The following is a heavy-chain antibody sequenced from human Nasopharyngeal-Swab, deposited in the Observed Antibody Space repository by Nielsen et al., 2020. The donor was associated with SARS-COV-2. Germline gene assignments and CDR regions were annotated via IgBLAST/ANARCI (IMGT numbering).Heavy chain of an antibody. CDR1: GFTFNNVW. CDR2: IKSKTDGGTT. J-gene: IGHJ4*02. V-gene: IGHV3-15*01. Sequence: GESLKISCAASGFTFNNVWMSWVRQAPGKRLEWVGRIKSKTDGGTTDYAASVKGRFTVSRDDSKNTLYLQMNSLITEDTAVYHCTTGVEHVYWGQGTLVTVSS. D-gene: IGHD1/OR15-1a*01. CDR3: TTGVEHVY.